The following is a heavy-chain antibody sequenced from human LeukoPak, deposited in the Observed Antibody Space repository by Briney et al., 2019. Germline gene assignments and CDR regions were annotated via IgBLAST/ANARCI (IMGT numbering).Heavy chain of an antibody. CDR2: IYYSGST. CDR1: GGSISSYY. CDR3: ARDHSGYDGYFDY. V-gene: IGHV4-59*01. J-gene: IGHJ4*02. D-gene: IGHD5-12*01. Sequence: SETLSLTCTVSGGSISSYYWSWIRQPPGKGLEWIGYIYYSGSTNYNPSLKSRVTISVDTSKNQFSLKLSSVTAADTAVYYCARDHSGYDGYFDYWGQGTLVTVSS.